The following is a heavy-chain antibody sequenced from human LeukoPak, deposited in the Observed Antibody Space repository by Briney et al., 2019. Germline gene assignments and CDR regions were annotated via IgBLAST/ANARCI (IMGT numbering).Heavy chain of an antibody. CDR2: IHYSGST. CDR1: GYSISSSNW. Sequence: SETLSLTCAVSGYSISSSNWWGWIRQPPGKGLEWIGYIHYSGSTYYNPSLKSRVTMSVDTSKNQFSLNLNPVTAADTAVYYCARLLAGCPGGRCRAHFDYWGQGTLVTVSS. V-gene: IGHV4-28*01. CDR3: ARLLAGCPGGRCRAHFDY. D-gene: IGHD2-15*01. J-gene: IGHJ4*02.